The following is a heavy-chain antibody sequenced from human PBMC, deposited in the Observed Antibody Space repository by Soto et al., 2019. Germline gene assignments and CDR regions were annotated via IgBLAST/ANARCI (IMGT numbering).Heavy chain of an antibody. CDR2: VHSIVST. J-gene: IGHJ4*02. Sequence: VQLQGSGPGLVKPSQTLSLTCTVSGGSIRTADYDWSWIRQPPGKGLEWIGFVHSIVSTYYSPPLVSRVTISVDTSKNQFSLRLRSVTAADTAVYYCASGGGYFDYWDQGTLVTVSS. V-gene: IGHV4-30-4*01. CDR1: GGSIRTADYD. D-gene: IGHD3-16*01. CDR3: ASGGGYFDY.